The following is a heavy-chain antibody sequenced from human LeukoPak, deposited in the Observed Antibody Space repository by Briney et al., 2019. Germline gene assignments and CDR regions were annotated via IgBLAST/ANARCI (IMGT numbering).Heavy chain of an antibody. CDR1: GSTFSNAW. CDR2: IKSKTDGGTT. Sequence: GGSLRLSCAASGSTFSNAWTSWVRQAPGKGLEWVGRIKSKTDGGTTDYAAPVKGRFTISRDDSKNTLYLQMNSLKTEDTAVYYCTTGGNDYYYGMDVWGQGTTVTVSS. V-gene: IGHV3-15*01. J-gene: IGHJ6*02. D-gene: IGHD2-8*01. CDR3: TTGGNDYYYGMDV.